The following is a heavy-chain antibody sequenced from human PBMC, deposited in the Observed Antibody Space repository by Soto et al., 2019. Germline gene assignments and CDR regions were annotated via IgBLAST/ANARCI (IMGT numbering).Heavy chain of an antibody. CDR3: ARYDSSGYYYDGFDY. Sequence: PSETLSLTCTVSGGSISSSSYYWGWIRQPPGKGLEWIGSIYYSGSTYYNPSLKSRVTISVDTSKNQFSLKLSSVTAADTAVYYCARYDSSGYYYDGFDYWGQGTLVTVSS. J-gene: IGHJ4*02. CDR2: IYYSGST. D-gene: IGHD3-22*01. CDR1: GGSISSSSYY. V-gene: IGHV4-39*01.